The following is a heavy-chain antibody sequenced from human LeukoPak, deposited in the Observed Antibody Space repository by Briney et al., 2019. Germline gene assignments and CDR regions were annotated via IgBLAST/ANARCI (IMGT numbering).Heavy chain of an antibody. CDR3: ATKGADGDWFDP. CDR2: FDPEDGET. V-gene: IGHV1-24*01. J-gene: IGHJ5*02. Sequence: ASVKVSCKVSGYTLTELSMHWVRQAPGKGLEWRGGFDPEDGETIYAQKFQGRVTMTEDTSTDTAYMELSSLRSEDTAVYYCATKGADGDWFDPWGQGTLVTVSS. D-gene: IGHD4-17*01. CDR1: GYTLTELS.